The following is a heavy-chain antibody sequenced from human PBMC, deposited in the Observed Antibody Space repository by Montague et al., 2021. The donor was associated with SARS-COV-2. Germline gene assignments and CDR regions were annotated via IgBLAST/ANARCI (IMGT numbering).Heavy chain of an antibody. D-gene: IGHD3-3*01. J-gene: IGHJ4*02. V-gene: IGHV4-61*02. CDR2: IYTSGST. Sequence: TLSLTCTVSGGSISSGSYYWSWIRQPAGKGLKWIGRIYTSGSTNSNPSLKSRVSISVDTSKNQLSLRLSSVTAADTAVYYCARTDFCSGYLYFDYWGQGTLVTVSS. CDR3: ARTDFCSGYLYFDY. CDR1: GGSISSGSYY.